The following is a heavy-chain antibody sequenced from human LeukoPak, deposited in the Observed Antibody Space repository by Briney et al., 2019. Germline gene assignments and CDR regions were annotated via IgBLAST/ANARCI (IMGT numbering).Heavy chain of an antibody. Sequence: SETLSLTCTASGGSISSYYWSWIRQPPGKGLEWIGYIYTSGSTNYNPSLKSRVTISVDTSKNQFSLKLSSVTAADTAVYYCARRDSSGWYNWFDPWGQGTLVTVSS. D-gene: IGHD6-19*01. J-gene: IGHJ5*02. CDR1: GGSISSYY. CDR2: IYTSGST. CDR3: ARRDSSGWYNWFDP. V-gene: IGHV4-4*09.